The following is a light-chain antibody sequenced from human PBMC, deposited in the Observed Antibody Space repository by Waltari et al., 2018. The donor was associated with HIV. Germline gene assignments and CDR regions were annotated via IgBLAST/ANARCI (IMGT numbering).Light chain of an antibody. CDR2: DAS. Sequence: EVVLTQSPATLSLSPGERATLSCRASQSVSDYLAWYQQKPGQAPRLLIYDASNRATGIPARFSGSESGTDFTLTISSLEPEDFAVYYCQQRSNWPPEVTFGGGTKVEIK. CDR1: QSVSDY. CDR3: QQRSNWPPEVT. V-gene: IGKV3-11*01. J-gene: IGKJ4*01.